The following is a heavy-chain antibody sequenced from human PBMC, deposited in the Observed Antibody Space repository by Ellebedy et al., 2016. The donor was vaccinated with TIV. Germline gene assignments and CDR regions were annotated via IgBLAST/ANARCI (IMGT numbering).Heavy chain of an antibody. CDR2: LYYSGST. J-gene: IGHJ3*02. V-gene: IGHV4-39*01. D-gene: IGHD6-25*01. CDR1: GGSVISSGYY. Sequence: SETLSLXXSVSGGSVISSGYYCTWIRQPPGKGLEWIGSLYYSGSTWYNPSLKSRVTISVDTSKNQFSLRLRSVTAADTAVYYCATSAAIDAFDIWGQGTMVTVSS. CDR3: ATSAAIDAFDI.